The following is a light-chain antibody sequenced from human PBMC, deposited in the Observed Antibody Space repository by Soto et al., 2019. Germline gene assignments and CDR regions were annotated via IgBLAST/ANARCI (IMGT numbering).Light chain of an antibody. CDR2: DAS. Sequence: IVMAQTPLSLSVTPGQPASISCRSSQSLLHSDGKTYLAWYQQKPGQAPRLLIYDASDRATGIPGRFSGSGSGTDFTLTISSLEPEDFAVYYCQQHSNWPPITFGQGTRLEIK. CDR3: QQHSNWPPIT. CDR1: QSLLHSDGKTY. V-gene: IGKV3-11*01. J-gene: IGKJ5*01.